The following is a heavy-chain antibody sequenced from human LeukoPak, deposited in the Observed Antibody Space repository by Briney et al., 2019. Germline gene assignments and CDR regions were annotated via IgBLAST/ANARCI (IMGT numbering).Heavy chain of an antibody. CDR1: GFTFSDYY. J-gene: IGHJ4*02. D-gene: IGHD3-22*01. Sequence: PGGSLRLSCAASGFTFSDYYMSWIRQAPGKGLEWVSYISSSSSYTNYADSVKGRFTISRDNAKNSLYLQMNSLRAEDTAVYYCARDVREKYYYDSSGSPRFDYWGQGTLVTVSS. CDR2: ISSSSSYT. CDR3: ARDVREKYYYDSSGSPRFDY. V-gene: IGHV3-11*06.